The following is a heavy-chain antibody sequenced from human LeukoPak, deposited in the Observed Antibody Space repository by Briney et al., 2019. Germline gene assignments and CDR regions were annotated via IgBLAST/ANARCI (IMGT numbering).Heavy chain of an antibody. CDR2: ITGDGSST. CDR1: GFTFSNYF. CDR3: VRLYAY. V-gene: IGHV3-74*01. J-gene: IGHJ4*02. Sequence: GGSLRLSCTASGFTFSNYFMHWVRQVPGEGPVWVSRITGDGSSTSYAGSVKGRFTISRDNAKNTLYLQMNSLRAEDTALYYCVRLYAYWGQGTLVTVPS. D-gene: IGHD2/OR15-2a*01.